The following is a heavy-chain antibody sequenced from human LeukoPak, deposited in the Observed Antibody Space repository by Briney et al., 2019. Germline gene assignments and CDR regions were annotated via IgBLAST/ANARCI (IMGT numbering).Heavy chain of an antibody. CDR1: GFTFSSYS. Sequence: GGSLRLSCAASGFTFSSYSMNWVRQAPGKGLEWVSVIYSGGSTYYADSVKGRFTISRDNSKNTLYLQMNSLRAEDTAVYYCARGLYYDSSGYWTRQYYFDYWGQGTLVTVSS. V-gene: IGHV3-53*01. CDR2: IYSGGST. CDR3: ARGLYYDSSGYWTRQYYFDY. J-gene: IGHJ4*02. D-gene: IGHD3-22*01.